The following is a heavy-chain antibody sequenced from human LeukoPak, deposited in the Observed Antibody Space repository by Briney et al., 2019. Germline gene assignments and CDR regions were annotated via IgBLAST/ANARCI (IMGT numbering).Heavy chain of an antibody. CDR2: IYYSGST. V-gene: IGHV4-59*01. Sequence: SETLSLTCTVSGGSISSYYWSWIRQPPGKGLEWIGYIYYSGSTNYNPSLKSRVTISVDTSKNQFSLKLSSVTAADTAVYYCARGGYSYGNGMDVWGQGTTVTVSS. CDR1: GGSISSYY. D-gene: IGHD5-18*01. J-gene: IGHJ6*02. CDR3: ARGGYSYGNGMDV.